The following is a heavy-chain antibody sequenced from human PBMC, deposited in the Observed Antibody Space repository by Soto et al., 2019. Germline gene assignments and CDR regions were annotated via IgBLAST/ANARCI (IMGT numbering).Heavy chain of an antibody. CDR2: IGAYNGNT. J-gene: IGHJ6*03. CDR3: ARVRQLGGYFYYYMDV. D-gene: IGHD6-6*01. Sequence: QVQLLQSGAEVKKPGASVKVSCKASGYTFTNYGITWVRQAPGQGLEWMGWIGAYNGNTHYTERLQGRVTMTTETSTSTAYMELRGLRSDDSAVYYCARVRQLGGYFYYYMDVWGNGTTVTVSS. V-gene: IGHV1-18*01. CDR1: GYTFTNYG.